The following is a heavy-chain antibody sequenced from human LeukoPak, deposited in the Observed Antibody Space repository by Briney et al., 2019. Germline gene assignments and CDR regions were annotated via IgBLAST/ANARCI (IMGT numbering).Heavy chain of an antibody. D-gene: IGHD3-16*01. J-gene: IGHJ4*02. Sequence: GGSLRLSCAASGFTFNNYAMSWVRQAPGKGLEWVSAISGSGVTTYYADSVKGRFTISRDNSKNTLYLQMNSLRAEDTAVYYCAKAGLGGVILYYFDYWGQGTLVTLSS. V-gene: IGHV3-23*01. CDR1: GFTFNNYA. CDR3: AKAGLGGVILYYFDY. CDR2: ISGSGVTT.